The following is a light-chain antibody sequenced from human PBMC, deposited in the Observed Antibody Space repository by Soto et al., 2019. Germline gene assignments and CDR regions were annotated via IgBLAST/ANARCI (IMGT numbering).Light chain of an antibody. CDR3: HQYNGT. J-gene: IGKJ1*01. V-gene: IGKV3-15*01. CDR2: GAS. CDR1: QSVSSN. Sequence: EIVMTQSPATLSVSPGERATLSCRASQSVSSNLAWYQQKPGQAPRLLIYGASSRATGIPARFSGSGSGTEFTLTISSRQSEDFAVYYCHQYNGTFGQGTKVEIK.